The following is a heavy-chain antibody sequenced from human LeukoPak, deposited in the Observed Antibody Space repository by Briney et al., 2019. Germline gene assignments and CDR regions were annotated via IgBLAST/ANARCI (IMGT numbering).Heavy chain of an antibody. D-gene: IGHD3-10*01. V-gene: IGHV3-30*01. CDR3: ARAGYGSGSYIPGYYGMDV. CDR1: GFTFSTDA. Sequence: GGSLRLSCAASGFTFSTDAMDWVRQAPGKGLEWVAVISYDGSNKYYADSVKGRFTISRDNSKNTLYLQMNSLRAEDTAVYYCARAGYGSGSYIPGYYGMDVWGQGTTVTVSS. CDR2: ISYDGSNK. J-gene: IGHJ6*02.